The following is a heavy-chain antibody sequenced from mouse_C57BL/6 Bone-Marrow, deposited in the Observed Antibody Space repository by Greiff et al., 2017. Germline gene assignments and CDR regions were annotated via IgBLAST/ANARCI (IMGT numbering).Heavy chain of an antibody. Sequence: QVHVKQSGAELVKPGASVKLSCKASGYTFTEYTIHWVKQRSGQGLEWIGWFYPGSGSIKSNEKFKDKATLTADKSSSPVFIELSRLTSYDSAVYFCARHEDGYSNYPYFDYWGQGTTLTVSS. D-gene: IGHD2-5*01. CDR1: GYTFTEYT. CDR2: FYPGSGSI. J-gene: IGHJ2*01. CDR3: ARHEDGYSNYPYFDY. V-gene: IGHV1-62-2*01.